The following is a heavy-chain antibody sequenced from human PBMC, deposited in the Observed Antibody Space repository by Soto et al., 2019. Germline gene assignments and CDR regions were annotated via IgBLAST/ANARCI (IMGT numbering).Heavy chain of an antibody. CDR2: ISCDGSNK. Sequence: QVQLVESGGGVVQPGRSLRLSCAASGFTFSTYGMHWVRQAPGKGLEWVAFISCDGSNKYYADSVKGRFTISRDNSNNTLYLQMNSLRAEDTAVYYCVKEYSSSWYRGWFDPWGQGTLVTVSS. V-gene: IGHV3-30*18. J-gene: IGHJ5*02. D-gene: IGHD6-13*01. CDR3: VKEYSSSWYRGWFDP. CDR1: GFTFSTYG.